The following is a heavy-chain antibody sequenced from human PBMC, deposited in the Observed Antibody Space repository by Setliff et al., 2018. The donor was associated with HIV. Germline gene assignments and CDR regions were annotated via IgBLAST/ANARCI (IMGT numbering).Heavy chain of an antibody. CDR1: GGPFISYY. J-gene: IGHJ3*01. D-gene: IGHD2-21*02. V-gene: IGHV4-4*07. Sequence: SETLSLTCTVSGGPFISYYWSWIRQSAGKGLEWIGRIYTSGRTKYNPSLESRVTMSVDTSTNQFTLKLRSMTAADTAVYYCSSTVPAQLMSFHVWGQRTVVTVSS. CDR3: SSTVPAQLMSFHV. CDR2: IYTSGRT.